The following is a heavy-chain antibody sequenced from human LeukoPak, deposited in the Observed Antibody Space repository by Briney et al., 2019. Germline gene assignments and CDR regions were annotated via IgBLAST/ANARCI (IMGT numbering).Heavy chain of an antibody. J-gene: IGHJ6*02. D-gene: IGHD2-15*01. Sequence: SETLSLTCTVSGGSISSGDYYWRWIRQPPGKGLEWIGYIYYSGSTYYNPSLKSRVTISVDTSKNQFSLKLSSVTAADTAVYYCARASSSNYYYGMDVWGQGTTVTVSS. CDR1: GGSISSGDYY. CDR2: IYYSGST. V-gene: IGHV4-30-4*01. CDR3: ARASSSNYYYGMDV.